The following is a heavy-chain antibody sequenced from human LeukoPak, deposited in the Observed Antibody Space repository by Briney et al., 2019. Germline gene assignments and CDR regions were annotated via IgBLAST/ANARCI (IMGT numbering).Heavy chain of an antibody. J-gene: IGHJ4*02. CDR3: ANEGASAYCGGDCYS. CDR1: GFTFSNYG. CDR2: ISNDGSKK. Sequence: PGGSLRLSCAASGFTFSNYGMLWVRQAPGKGLNWVAVISNDGSKKYYADSAKGRFTISRDNSKNTVYLQMNSLRAEDTAVYFCANEGASAYCGGDCYSWGLGTLVTVSS. D-gene: IGHD2-21*02. V-gene: IGHV3-30*18.